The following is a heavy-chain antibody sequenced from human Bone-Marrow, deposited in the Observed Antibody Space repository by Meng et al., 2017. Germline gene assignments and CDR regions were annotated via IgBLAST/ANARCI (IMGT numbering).Heavy chain of an antibody. J-gene: IGHJ4*02. CDR2: ISGSGSST. D-gene: IGHD1-26*01. CDR3: AKDAVSGSSDYFDY. CDR1: GFTFSSYA. V-gene: IGHV3-23*01. Sequence: GGSLRLSCAASGFTFSSYAMSWVRQAPGKGLEWVSAISGSGSSTYYADSVKGRFTISRDNAKNSLYLQMNSLRAEDTAVYYCAKDAVSGSSDYFDYWGPGTLVTVSS.